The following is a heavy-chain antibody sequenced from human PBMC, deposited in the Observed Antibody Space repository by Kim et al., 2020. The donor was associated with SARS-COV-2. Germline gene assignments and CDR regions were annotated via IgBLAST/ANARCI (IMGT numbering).Heavy chain of an antibody. J-gene: IGHJ6*02. Sequence: KGRLTISRDNSKNTLYLQMNSLRAEDTAVYYCAKDQDTAMVTGGYYGMDVWGQGTTVTVSS. D-gene: IGHD5-18*01. CDR3: AKDQDTAMVTGGYYGMDV. V-gene: IGHV3-33*06.